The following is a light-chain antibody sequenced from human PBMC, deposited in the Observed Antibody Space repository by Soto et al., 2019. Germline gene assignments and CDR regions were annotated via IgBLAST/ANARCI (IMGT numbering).Light chain of an antibody. V-gene: IGKV3-11*01. CDR2: DAS. J-gene: IGKJ4*01. CDR3: QHRSNYPVT. Sequence: EIVLTQSPATLSLSPGERATLSCKASQSLGSYFAWYQQKPDQAPRLLIYDASNWATGIPARFSGSGSGSDFTLTISSLEPEDFALYYCQHRSNYPVTFGGGTKVEIK. CDR1: QSLGSY.